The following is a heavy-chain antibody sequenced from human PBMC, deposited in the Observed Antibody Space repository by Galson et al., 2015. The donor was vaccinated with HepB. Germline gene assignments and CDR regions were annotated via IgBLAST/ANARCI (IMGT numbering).Heavy chain of an antibody. D-gene: IGHD3-22*01. CDR1: GGSISSGSYY. CDR3: ASTSPGGHSSGYLMATRYWYFDL. J-gene: IGHJ2*01. V-gene: IGHV4-61*02. CDR2: IYTSGST. Sequence: TLSLTCTVSGGSISSGSYYWSWIRQPAGKGLEWIGRIYTSGSTNYNPSLKSRVTISVDTSKNQFSLKLSSVTAADTAVYYCASTSPGGHSSGYLMATRYWYFDLWGRGTLVTVSS.